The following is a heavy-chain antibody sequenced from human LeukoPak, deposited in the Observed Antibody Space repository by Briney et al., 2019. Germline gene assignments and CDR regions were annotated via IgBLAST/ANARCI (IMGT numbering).Heavy chain of an antibody. CDR3: ARSGIAAPVNDAFDI. CDR1: GGSISSGGYY. D-gene: IGHD6-13*01. CDR2: IHHSGST. Sequence: SQTLSLTCTVSGGSISSGGYYWSWIRQPPGKGLEWIGYIHHSGSTQNNPSLKSRVTISVDWSKNQFSLKLSSVTAADTAVYYCARSGIAAPVNDAFDIWGQGTMVTVSS. J-gene: IGHJ3*02. V-gene: IGHV4-30-2*02.